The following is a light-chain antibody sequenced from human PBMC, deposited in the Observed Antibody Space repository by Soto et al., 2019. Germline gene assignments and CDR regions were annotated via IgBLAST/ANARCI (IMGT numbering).Light chain of an antibody. CDR3: MQGTHWPPT. J-gene: IGKJ4*02. Sequence: DVVMTQSPLSLPVTLGQPASISCRSSQSLVYSDGNAYLSWFQQRPGQSPRRLIYRTSNRDSGVPDRLSGSGSGTDFTLKINKVEAEDVGVYYCMQGTHWPPTFGRGTKVEIK. CDR2: RTS. V-gene: IGKV2-30*01. CDR1: QSLVYSDGNAY.